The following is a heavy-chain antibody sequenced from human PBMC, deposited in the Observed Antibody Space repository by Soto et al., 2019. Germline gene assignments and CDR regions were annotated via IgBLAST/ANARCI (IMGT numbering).Heavy chain of an antibody. V-gene: IGHV1-8*01. Sequence: QVQLVQYGAEVKKPGASVKVSCKASGYTFTSYDINWVRQATGQGLEWMGWMNPNSGNTGYAQKFQGRVTMTRNTSISTAYMELSSLRSEDTAVYYCASRSYSNHYYYYGMDVWGQGTTVTVSS. CDR3: ASRSYSNHYYYYGMDV. D-gene: IGHD4-4*01. CDR2: MNPNSGNT. J-gene: IGHJ6*02. CDR1: GYTFTSYD.